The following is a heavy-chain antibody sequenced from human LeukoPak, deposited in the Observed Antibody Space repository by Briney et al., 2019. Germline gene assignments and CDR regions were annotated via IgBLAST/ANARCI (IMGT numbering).Heavy chain of an antibody. CDR1: GYTFTSYA. D-gene: IGHD3-22*01. V-gene: IGHV7-4-1*02. CDR2: INTNTGNP. J-gene: IGHJ3*02. Sequence: GASVKVSCKASGYTFTSYAMNWVRQAPGQGLEWMGWINTNTGNPTYAQGFTGRFVFSLDTSVTTAYLQISSLKAEDTAVYYCARDGPYYYDSSGFFRDGFDIWGQGTMVTVSS. CDR3: ARDGPYYYDSSGFFRDGFDI.